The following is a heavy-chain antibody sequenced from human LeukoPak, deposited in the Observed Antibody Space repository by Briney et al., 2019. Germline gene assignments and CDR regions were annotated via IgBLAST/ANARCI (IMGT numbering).Heavy chain of an antibody. D-gene: IGHD6-13*01. V-gene: IGHV4-34*01. CDR2: INHSGST. CDR1: GGSFSGYY. J-gene: IGHJ6*02. CDR3: ARSYSSSWYSYYYYGMDV. Sequence: SETLSLTCAVYGGSFSGYYWSWIRQPPGKGLECIGEINHSGSTNYNPSLKSRVTISVDTSKNQFSLKLSSVTAADTAVYYCARSYSSSWYSYYYYGMDVWGQGTTITVSS.